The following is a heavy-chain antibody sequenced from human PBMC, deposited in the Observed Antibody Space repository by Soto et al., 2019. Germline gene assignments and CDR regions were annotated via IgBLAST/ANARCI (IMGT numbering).Heavy chain of an antibody. Sequence: GGSLRLSCSTSGFFFTDYFMSWIRQAPGKGLEWVSYISPSGDVTHYADSVKGRFTISRDNTKNSLFLQMSSLRDDDTAVYYCARQLERRVGAASHWVQGTRVTVSS. D-gene: IGHD1-26*01. CDR2: ISPSGDVT. CDR3: ARQLERRVGAASH. J-gene: IGHJ4*02. V-gene: IGHV3-11*01. CDR1: GFFFTDYF.